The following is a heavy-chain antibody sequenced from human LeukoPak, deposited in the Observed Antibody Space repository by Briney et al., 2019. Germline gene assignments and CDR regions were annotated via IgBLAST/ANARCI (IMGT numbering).Heavy chain of an antibody. CDR2: ISSSGST. Sequence: SETLSLTCTVSGDSISSGDYYWSWIRQPAGKGLEWIGRISSSGSTNYNPSLKSRVTISVDTSKNQFSLKLSSVTAADTAVYYCARGFPPIDYWGQGTLVTVSS. J-gene: IGHJ4*02. V-gene: IGHV4-61*02. D-gene: IGHD2/OR15-2a*01. CDR3: ARGFPPIDY. CDR1: GDSISSGDYY.